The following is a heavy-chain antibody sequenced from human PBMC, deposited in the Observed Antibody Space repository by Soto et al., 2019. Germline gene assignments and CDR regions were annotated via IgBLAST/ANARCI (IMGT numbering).Heavy chain of an antibody. Sequence: KVSCKASGYTFTSYGISWVRQAPGQGLEWMGWISAYNGNTNYAQKLQGRVTMTTDTSTSTAYMEPRSLRSDDTAVYYCARDRGIAAADKDYYYYGMDVWGQGTTVTVSS. CDR2: ISAYNGNT. CDR1: GYTFTSYG. CDR3: ARDRGIAAADKDYYYYGMDV. J-gene: IGHJ6*02. D-gene: IGHD6-13*01. V-gene: IGHV1-18*01.